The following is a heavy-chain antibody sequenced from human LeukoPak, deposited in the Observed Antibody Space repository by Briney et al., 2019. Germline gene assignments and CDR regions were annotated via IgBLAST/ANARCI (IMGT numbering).Heavy chain of an antibody. CDR1: GFTFSSYE. V-gene: IGHV3-48*03. CDR3: ARDSEEWYHYDSSGYYYSWGFDP. CDR2: ISSSGSTI. J-gene: IGHJ5*02. D-gene: IGHD3-22*01. Sequence: PGGSLRLSCAASGFTFSSYEMNWVRQAPGKGLEWVSYISSSGSTIYYADSVKGRFTISRDNAKNSLYLQMNSLRAEDTAVYYCARDSEEWYHYDSSGYYYSWGFDPWGQGTLVTVSS.